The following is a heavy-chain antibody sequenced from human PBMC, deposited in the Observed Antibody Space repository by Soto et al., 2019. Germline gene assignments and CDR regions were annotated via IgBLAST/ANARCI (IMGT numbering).Heavy chain of an antibody. CDR2: IYYSGST. CDR3: ARTITMVRGPPVGWFDP. V-gene: IGHV4-30-4*01. CDR1: GGSISSGDYY. Sequence: PSETLSLTCTVSGGSISSGDYYWSWIRQPPGKGLEWIGYIYYSGSTYYNPSLKSRVTISVDTSKNQFSLKLSSVTAADTAVYYCARTITMVRGPPVGWFDPWGQGTLVTVSS. D-gene: IGHD3-10*01. J-gene: IGHJ5*02.